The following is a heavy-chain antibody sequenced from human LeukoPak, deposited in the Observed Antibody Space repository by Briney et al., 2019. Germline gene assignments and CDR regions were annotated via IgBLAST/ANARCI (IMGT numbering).Heavy chain of an antibody. CDR2: IYYSGST. J-gene: IGHJ6*02. CDR1: GGSISSSSYY. V-gene: IGHV4-39*02. Sequence: SETLPLTCTVSGGSISSSSYYWGWIRQPPGKGLEWIGSIYYSGSTYYNPSLKSRVTISVDTSKNQFSLKLSSVTAADTAVYYCARDYCGGDCFNYGMDVWGQGTTVTVSS. CDR3: ARDYCGGDCFNYGMDV. D-gene: IGHD2-21*02.